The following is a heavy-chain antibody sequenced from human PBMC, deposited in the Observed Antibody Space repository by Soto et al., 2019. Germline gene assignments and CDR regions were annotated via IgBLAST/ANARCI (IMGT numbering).Heavy chain of an antibody. D-gene: IGHD2-2*01. V-gene: IGHV3-21*01. J-gene: IGHJ6*02. CDR3: ARSPGGYQLPHYYYYYGMDV. CDR2: ISSSSSYI. Sequence: GGSLRLSCAASGFTFSSYSMNWVRQAPGKGLEWVSSISSSSSYIYYADSVKGRFTISRDNAKNSLYLQMNSLRAEDTAVYYCARSPGGYQLPHYYYYYGMDVWGQGTTVTVSS. CDR1: GFTFSSYS.